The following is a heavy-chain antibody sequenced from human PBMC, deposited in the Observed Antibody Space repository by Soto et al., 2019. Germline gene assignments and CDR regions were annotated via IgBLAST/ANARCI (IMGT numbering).Heavy chain of an antibody. CDR2: IIPIFGTA. CDR3: ARARGYSYGDYYYYGMDV. V-gene: IGHV1-69*13. D-gene: IGHD5-18*01. J-gene: IGHJ6*02. CDR1: GGTFSSYA. Sequence: GASVKVSCKASGGTFSSYAISWARQAPGQGLEWMGGIIPIFGTANYAQKFQGRVTITADESTSTAYMELSSLRSEDTAVYYCARARGYSYGDYYYYGMDVWGQGTTVTVSS.